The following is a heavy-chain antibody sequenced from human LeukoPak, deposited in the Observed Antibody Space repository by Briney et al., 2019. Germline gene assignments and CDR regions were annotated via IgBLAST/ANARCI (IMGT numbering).Heavy chain of an antibody. CDR2: ISGSGGST. V-gene: IGHV3-23*01. J-gene: IGHJ6*03. Sequence: GGSLRLSCAASGFTFSSYAMSRVRQAPGKGLEWVSAISGSGGSTYHADSVKGRFTISRDNSKNTMYLQMNSLRAEDTAVYYCAKDKSAYYYYYMDVWGKGTTVTVSS. CDR1: GFTFSSYA. CDR3: AKDKSAYYYYYMDV.